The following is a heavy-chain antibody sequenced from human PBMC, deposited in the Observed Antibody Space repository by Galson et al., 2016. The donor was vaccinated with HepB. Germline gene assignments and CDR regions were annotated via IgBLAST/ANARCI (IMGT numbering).Heavy chain of an antibody. V-gene: IGHV5-51*01. CDR2: IYPSDSDT. Sequence: QSGADVKEPGESLKISCKGSGFNFSKFWIGWVRQMPGKGLEWMGIIYPSDSDTRYSPSFQGQVTISADRSINTAYLQWGSLKPSDTATYYCARRLSAAAGGRGDFWGQGTRVTVSS. CDR1: GFNFSKFW. J-gene: IGHJ1*01. D-gene: IGHD6-13*01. CDR3: ARRLSAAAGGRGDF.